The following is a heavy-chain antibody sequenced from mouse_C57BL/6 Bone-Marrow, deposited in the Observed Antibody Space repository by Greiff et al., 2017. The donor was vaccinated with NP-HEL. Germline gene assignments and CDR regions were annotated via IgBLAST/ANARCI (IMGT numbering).Heavy chain of an antibody. CDR3: ATDLYDGYYVRFAY. D-gene: IGHD2-3*01. CDR1: GYTFTDHT. CDR2: IYPRDGST. J-gene: IGHJ3*01. V-gene: IGHV1-78*01. Sequence: VQLQQSDAELVKPGASVKISCKVSGYTFTDHTIHWMKQRPEQGLEWIGYIYPRDGSTTYNEKFTGTATLPADQSSSTSYMQLNSLTSEDSAVDFCATDLYDGYYVRFAYWGQGTLVTVSA.